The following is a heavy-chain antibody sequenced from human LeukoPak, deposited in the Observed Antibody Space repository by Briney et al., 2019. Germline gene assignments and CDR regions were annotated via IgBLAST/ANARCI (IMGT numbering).Heavy chain of an antibody. CDR3: AVSYQLSDYYYYGMDV. CDR1: GYSFTSYW. V-gene: IGHV5-51*01. Sequence: NPGESLKISCKGSGYSFTSYWIGWVRQMPGKGLEWMGIIYPGDSDTRHSPSFQGQVTISADKSIGTAYLQWSSLKASDTAIYYCAVSYQLSDYYYYGMDVWGQGTTVTV. J-gene: IGHJ6*02. CDR2: IYPGDSDT. D-gene: IGHD2-2*01.